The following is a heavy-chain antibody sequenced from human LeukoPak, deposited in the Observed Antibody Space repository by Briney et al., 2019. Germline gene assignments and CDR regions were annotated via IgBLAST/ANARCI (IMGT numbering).Heavy chain of an antibody. CDR1: GFTFSSYA. Sequence: SGGSLRLSCAASGFTFSSYAMHWVRQAPGKGLEWVAVISYDGSNKYYADSVKGRFTISRDNSKNTLYLQMNSLRAEDTAVYYCARSYYDSSGYYYWGQGTLVTVSS. D-gene: IGHD3-22*01. CDR2: ISYDGSNK. V-gene: IGHV3-30-3*01. CDR3: ARSYYDSSGYYY. J-gene: IGHJ4*02.